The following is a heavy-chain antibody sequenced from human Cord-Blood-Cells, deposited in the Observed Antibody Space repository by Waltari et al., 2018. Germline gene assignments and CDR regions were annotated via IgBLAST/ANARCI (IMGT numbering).Heavy chain of an antibody. J-gene: IGHJ4*02. CDR1: GGTFRSYA. Sequence: QVQLVQSGAEVKKPGSSVKVSCTASGGTFRSYAIRRVPQAPGQGLEWLGGSIPIFGTANYAQKFQGRVTITADKSTSTAYMELSSLRSEDTAVYYCARGYSSSWYFDYWGQGTLVTVSS. CDR2: SIPIFGTA. V-gene: IGHV1-69*06. CDR3: ARGYSSSWYFDY. D-gene: IGHD6-13*01.